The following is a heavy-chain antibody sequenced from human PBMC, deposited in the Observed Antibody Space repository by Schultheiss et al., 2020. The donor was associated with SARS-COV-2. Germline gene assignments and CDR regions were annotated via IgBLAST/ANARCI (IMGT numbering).Heavy chain of an antibody. V-gene: IGHV4-34*01. CDR1: GGSFSGYH. D-gene: IGHD2-15*01. J-gene: IGHJ4*02. CDR2: INHSGST. CDR3: ARGSRTVVVVAATDFDY. Sequence: SETLSLTCAVYGGSFSGYHWSWIRQPPGKGLEWIGEINHSGSTNYNPSLKSRVTISVDTSKNQFSLKLSSVTAADTAVYYCARGSRTVVVVAATDFDYWGQGTLVTVSS.